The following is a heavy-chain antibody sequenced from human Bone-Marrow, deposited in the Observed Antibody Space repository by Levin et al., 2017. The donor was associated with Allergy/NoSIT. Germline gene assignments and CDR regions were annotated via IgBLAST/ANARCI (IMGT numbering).Heavy chain of an antibody. V-gene: IGHV1-8*01. Sequence: GESLKISCKASGYTFTSSQINWVRQAPGQGPEWLGWMNPQSGDTGSPQKFQGRLTMTRDTSMSTAYMELTSLTSEDTAVYYCARERFGSGSSDYWGQGTLVTVSS. CDR1: GYTFTSSQ. CDR2: MNPQSGDT. CDR3: ARERFGSGSSDY. D-gene: IGHD3-10*01. J-gene: IGHJ4*02.